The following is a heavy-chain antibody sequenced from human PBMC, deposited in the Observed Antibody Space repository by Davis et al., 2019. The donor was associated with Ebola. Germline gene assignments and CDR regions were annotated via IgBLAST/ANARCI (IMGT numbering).Heavy chain of an antibody. Sequence: GGSLRLSCAASGFTFSSYTMHWVRQAPGKGLEWVSLISWDGGSTYYADSVKGRFTISRDNSKNSLYLQMNSLRTEDTALYYCAKDITAAAGTIYYYGMDVWGQGTTVTVSS. J-gene: IGHJ6*02. D-gene: IGHD6-13*01. CDR1: GFTFSSYT. CDR2: ISWDGGST. CDR3: AKDITAAAGTIYYYGMDV. V-gene: IGHV3-43*01.